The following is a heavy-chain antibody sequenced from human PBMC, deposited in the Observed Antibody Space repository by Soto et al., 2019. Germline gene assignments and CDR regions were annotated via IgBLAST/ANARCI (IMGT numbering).Heavy chain of an antibody. J-gene: IGHJ4*02. D-gene: IGHD4-17*01. V-gene: IGHV4-30-2*01. CDR3: ASYSGVTTFDY. Sequence: QLQLQESGSGLVKPSQTLSLTCAVSGGSISSGGYSWSWIRQPPGKGLEWIGYIYHSGSTYYNPSLQSRGTISVDRSKNQFSLKLSSVTAADTAVYYCASYSGVTTFDYWGQGTLVTVSS. CDR1: GGSISSGGYS. CDR2: IYHSGST.